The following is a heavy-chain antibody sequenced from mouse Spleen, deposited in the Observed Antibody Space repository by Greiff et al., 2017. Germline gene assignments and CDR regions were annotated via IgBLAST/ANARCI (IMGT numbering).Heavy chain of an antibody. J-gene: IGHJ2*01. V-gene: IGHV1-15*01. CDR3: TRTVLYYFDY. CDR2: IDPETGGT. CDR1: GYTFTDYE. Sequence: VQLVESGAELVRPGASVTLSCKASGYTFTDYEMHWVKQTPVHGLEWIGAIDPETGGTAYNQKFKGKAILTADKSSSTAYMELRSLTSEDSAVYYCTRTVLYYFDYWGQGTTLTVSS.